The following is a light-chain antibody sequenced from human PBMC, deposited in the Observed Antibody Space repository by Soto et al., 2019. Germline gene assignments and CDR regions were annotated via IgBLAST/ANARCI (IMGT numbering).Light chain of an antibody. CDR3: QQYNSYSWT. Sequence: DIQMTQSPSTLSASVGDRVTITCRASQSISSWLAWYQQKPGKAPKLLIYDASSLESGVPSRCSGSGSGTEFTIQIPSLQPDDFAPYYCQQYNSYSWTFGQGTKVEIK. CDR1: QSISSW. V-gene: IGKV1-5*01. CDR2: DAS. J-gene: IGKJ1*01.